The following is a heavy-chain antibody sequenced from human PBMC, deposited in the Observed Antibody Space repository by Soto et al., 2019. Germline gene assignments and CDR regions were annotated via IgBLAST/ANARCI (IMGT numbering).Heavy chain of an antibody. V-gene: IGHV1-69*01. J-gene: IGHJ4*02. D-gene: IGHD1-20*01. Sequence: QVHLVQSGTEVKKPGSSLRVSCKASGATFNNYPLSWVRQAPGQGLEWLGGIIPVFASPIYARNFQGRVTITADVSTGTAYMELSGLRSEDTAVYYCATSLCGITASRLLWGQETLVTVSS. CDR3: ATSLCGITASRLL. CDR2: IIPVFASP. CDR1: GATFNNYP.